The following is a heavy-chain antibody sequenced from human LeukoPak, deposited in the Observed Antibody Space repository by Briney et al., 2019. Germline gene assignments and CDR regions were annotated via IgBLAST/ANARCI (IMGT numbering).Heavy chain of an antibody. CDR3: AREYYDSSGCDFDY. J-gene: IGHJ4*02. V-gene: IGHV3-48*03. Sequence: GGSLRLSCAASGFTFSSYEMNWVRQAPGKGLEWVSYISSSGSTIYYADSVKDRFTISRDNAKNSLYLQMNSLRAEDTAVYYCAREYYDSSGCDFDYWGQGTLVTVSS. CDR2: ISSSGSTI. CDR1: GFTFSSYE. D-gene: IGHD3-22*01.